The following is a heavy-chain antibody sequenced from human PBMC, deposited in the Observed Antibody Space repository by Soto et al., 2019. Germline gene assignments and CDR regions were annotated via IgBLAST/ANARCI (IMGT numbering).Heavy chain of an antibody. V-gene: IGHV3-30*18. Sequence: QVQLVESGGGVVQPGRSLRLSCAASGFTFSSYGMHWVRQAPGKGLEWVAVISYDGSNKYNADSVKGRFTISRDNXKXXLYLQMNSLRAEDTAVYYCAKDIAVADYHYYGMDVWGQGTTVTVSS. CDR1: GFTFSSYG. D-gene: IGHD6-19*01. J-gene: IGHJ6*02. CDR3: AKDIAVADYHYYGMDV. CDR2: ISYDGSNK.